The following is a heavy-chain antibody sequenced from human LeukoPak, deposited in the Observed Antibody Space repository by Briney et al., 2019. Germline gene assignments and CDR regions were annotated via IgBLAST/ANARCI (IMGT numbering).Heavy chain of an antibody. CDR3: ARDDIAVAGTFAFDI. D-gene: IGHD6-19*01. CDR1: GYTFTSYG. Sequence: GASVKLSCKASGYTFTSYGISWVRQAPGQGLEWMGWISAYNGNTNYAQKLQGRVTMTTDTSTSTAYMGLRSLRSDDTAVYYCARDDIAVAGTFAFDIWGQGTMVTVSS. J-gene: IGHJ3*02. CDR2: ISAYNGNT. V-gene: IGHV1-18*04.